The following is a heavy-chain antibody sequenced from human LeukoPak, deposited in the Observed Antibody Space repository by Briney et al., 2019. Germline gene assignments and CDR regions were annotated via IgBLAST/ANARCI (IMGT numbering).Heavy chain of an antibody. J-gene: IGHJ4*02. CDR1: GFTFSNYA. CDR3: EKIAAAMVTNFDY. CDR2: ISGSGDST. V-gene: IGHV3-23*01. D-gene: IGHD5-18*01. Sequence: GGSLRLSCAASGFTFSNYAMSWVRQAPGKGLEWVSAISGSGDSTYYGDSVKGRFTISRDNSKNTLFLQMNSLRGEDTAVYYCEKIAAAMVTNFDYWGQGTLVTVSS.